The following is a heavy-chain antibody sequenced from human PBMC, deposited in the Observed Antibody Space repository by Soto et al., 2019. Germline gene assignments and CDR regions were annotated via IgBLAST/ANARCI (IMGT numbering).Heavy chain of an antibody. V-gene: IGHV4-34*01. CDR2: INHSGST. Sequence: SETLSLTCAVYGGSFSGYYWSWIRQPPGKGLEWIGEINHSGSTNYNPSLKSRVTISVDTSKNQFSLKLSSVTAADTAVYYCARVGLLGSYRPRRLWYSPWAQGTPVTVSS. CDR3: ARVGLLGSYRPRRLWYSP. D-gene: IGHD3-16*02. J-gene: IGHJ5*02. CDR1: GGSFSGYY.